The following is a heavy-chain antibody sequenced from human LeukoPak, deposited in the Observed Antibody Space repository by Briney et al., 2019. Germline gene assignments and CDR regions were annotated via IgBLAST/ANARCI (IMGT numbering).Heavy chain of an antibody. D-gene: IGHD6-13*01. J-gene: IGHJ5*02. CDR3: ARGPSSSSWSRFDP. V-gene: IGHV3-48*02. CDR1: GFTVNSYN. CDR2: ISSSGTK. Sequence: QPGGSLRLSCSASGFTVNSYNMNWVRQAPGKGLEWVSCISSSGTKYCADSVKGRFTTSRDNGKSSLFLEMNSLRDEDTAVYYCARGPSSSSWSRFDPWGQGTLVTVSS.